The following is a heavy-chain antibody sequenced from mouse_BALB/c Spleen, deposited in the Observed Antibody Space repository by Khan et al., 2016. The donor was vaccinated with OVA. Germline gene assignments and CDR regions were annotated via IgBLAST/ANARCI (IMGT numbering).Heavy chain of an antibody. V-gene: IGHV1S137*01. CDR1: GYTFTDYA. Sequence: QVPLQQSGPELVRPGVSVKISCKGSGYTFTDYAMYWVKQSHAKSLEWIGLISTYSGSTNYNQKFKGKVTMTVDKSSSAAYMELARLTSEDSAIYYCARPAYDGYYDYWGQGTARTVSS. D-gene: IGHD2-3*01. J-gene: IGHJ2*01. CDR2: ISTYSGST. CDR3: ARPAYDGYYDY.